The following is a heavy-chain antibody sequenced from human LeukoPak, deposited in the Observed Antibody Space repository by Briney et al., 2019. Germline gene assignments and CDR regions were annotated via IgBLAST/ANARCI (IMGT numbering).Heavy chain of an antibody. D-gene: IGHD3-3*01. CDR3: ARDLTYYDFWSGYPMARSEYFQH. J-gene: IGHJ1*01. V-gene: IGHV1-69*13. CDR2: IIPIFGTA. CDR1: GGTFSSYA. Sequence: SVKVSCKASGGTFSSYAISWVRQAPGQGLEWMGGIIPIFGTANYAQKFQGRVTITADESTSTAYMELSSLRSEDTAVFYCARDLTYYDFWSGYPMARSEYFQHWGQGTLVTVSS.